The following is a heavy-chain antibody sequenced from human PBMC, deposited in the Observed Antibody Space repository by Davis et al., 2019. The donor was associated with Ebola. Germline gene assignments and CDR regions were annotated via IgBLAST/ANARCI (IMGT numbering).Heavy chain of an antibody. D-gene: IGHD2-15*01. V-gene: IGHV3-11*06. CDR1: GFTFSDYY. CDR3: ARSGDVVVVPPDYKSFDS. Sequence: GESLKISCVASGFTFSDYYMSWVRQAPGKGLEWVSFISSSSSFTKYADSVKGRFSISRDNAKDSLILQMNSLTVDDTAVYYCARSGDVVVVPPDYKSFDSWGRGTLVTVSS. J-gene: IGHJ5*01. CDR2: ISSSSSFT.